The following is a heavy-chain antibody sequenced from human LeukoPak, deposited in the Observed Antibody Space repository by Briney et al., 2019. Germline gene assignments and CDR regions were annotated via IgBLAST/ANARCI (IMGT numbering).Heavy chain of an antibody. CDR2: IYYSGST. CDR1: GGSISSSSYY. J-gene: IGHJ1*01. V-gene: IGHV4-39*01. D-gene: IGHD6-19*01. Sequence: SETLSLTCTVSGGSISSSSYYWGWIRQPPGKGLEWIGSIYYSGSTYYNPSLKSRFTISVDKSKNQFSLKLSSVTAADTAVYYCARHAPKYSSGWYSAEYFQHWGQGTLVTVSS. CDR3: ARHAPKYSSGWYSAEYFQH.